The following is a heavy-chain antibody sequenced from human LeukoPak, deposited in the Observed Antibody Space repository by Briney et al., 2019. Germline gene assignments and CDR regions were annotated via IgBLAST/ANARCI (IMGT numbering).Heavy chain of an antibody. CDR3: AKGHSRSCLNYFDY. V-gene: IGHV3-30*02. CDR2: IRYDGGNK. D-gene: IGHD1-26*01. Sequence: PGGSLRLSCAASGFTFSSYEMNWVRQAPGKGLEWVAFIRYDGGNKYYADSVKGRFTISRDNSKNTLFLQMNSLRAEDTAVYYCAKGHSRSCLNYFDYWGQGTLVTVSS. J-gene: IGHJ4*02. CDR1: GFTFSSYE.